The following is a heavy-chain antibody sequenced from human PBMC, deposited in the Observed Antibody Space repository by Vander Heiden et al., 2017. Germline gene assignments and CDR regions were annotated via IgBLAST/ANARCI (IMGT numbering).Heavy chain of an antibody. D-gene: IGHD1-1*01. Sequence: QLQRLQPEDEVTKPRSSVKLSYKATGGTYSSYAMSWGRQAPGQGLVWIGGIIPIFGTANYAQKLQGRVTITADESTRTAYMELSSQRSEDTAVYYCAIIIPNWNDDLWGQGTLVTVSS. V-gene: IGHV1-69*19. CDR3: AIIIPNWNDDL. CDR2: IIPIFGTA. CDR1: GGTYSSYA. J-gene: IGHJ4*02.